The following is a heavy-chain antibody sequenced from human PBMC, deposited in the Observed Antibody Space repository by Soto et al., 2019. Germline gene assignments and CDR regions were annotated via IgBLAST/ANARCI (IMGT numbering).Heavy chain of an antibody. CDR3: AKARGWYEGWFDP. V-gene: IGHV3-23*01. CDR1: GFTFSSYA. CDR2: IIGSGGST. Sequence: EVQLLESGGGLVQPGGSLRLSCAASGFTFSSYAMSWVRQAPGKGLEWVSAIIGSGGSTYYADSVKGRFTISSDNSKNTLYLQMNSLRAEDTAVYYCAKARGWYEGWFDPWGQGTLVTVSS. D-gene: IGHD6-19*01. J-gene: IGHJ5*02.